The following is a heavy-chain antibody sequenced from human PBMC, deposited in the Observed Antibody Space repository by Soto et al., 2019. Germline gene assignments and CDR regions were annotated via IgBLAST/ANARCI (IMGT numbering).Heavy chain of an antibody. CDR1: GGSISGGTYY. J-gene: IGHJ6*01. CDR2: IYFSGST. D-gene: IGHD1-26*01. V-gene: IGHV4-30-4*08. CDR3: AGGEWANQMGG. Sequence: QVQLQESGPGLVKPSQTLSLTCTVSGGSISGGTYYWSWIRQPPGQGLEWIGYIYFSGSTYYNPSPQGRVIHFGDTAKNQFSLRPSSVAGADKGGEYCAGGEWANQMGGWGQRTTV.